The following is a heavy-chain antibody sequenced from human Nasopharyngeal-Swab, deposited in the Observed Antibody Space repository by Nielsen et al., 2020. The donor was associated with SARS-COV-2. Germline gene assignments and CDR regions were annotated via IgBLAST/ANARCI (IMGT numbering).Heavy chain of an antibody. J-gene: IGHJ6*02. V-gene: IGHV3-53*01. CDR1: GFVVSSSF. CDR3: AKASKNLRITMVRGVSYYYGMDV. Sequence: GESLKISCAGSGFVVSSSFMSWVRQAPGKGLEWVSVTYSGGSTYYADSVSGRFTISRDNSKNTLYLQMNSLRAEDTAVYYCAKASKNLRITMVRGVSYYYGMDVWGQGTTVTVSS. D-gene: IGHD3-10*01. CDR2: TYSGGST.